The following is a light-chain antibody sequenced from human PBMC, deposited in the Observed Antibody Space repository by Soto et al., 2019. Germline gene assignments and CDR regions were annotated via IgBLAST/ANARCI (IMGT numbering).Light chain of an antibody. J-gene: IGKJ1*01. CDR1: QSVSTNF. V-gene: IGKV3-20*01. CDR2: GAS. Sequence: EIVLTQSPGTLSLSPGEGATLSCRASQSVSTNFFAWYQQEPGQAPRLLICGASTRATGIPDRFSGSGSGTDFTLTISRLEPEDFAVYYCQQYGRTSWTFGQGTKVDIK. CDR3: QQYGRTSWT.